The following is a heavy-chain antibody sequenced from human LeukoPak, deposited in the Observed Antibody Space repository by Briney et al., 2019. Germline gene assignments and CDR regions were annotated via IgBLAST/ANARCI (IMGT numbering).Heavy chain of an antibody. CDR1: GFTFRSYE. Sequence: GGSLRLSCAASGFTFRSYEMTWVRQAPGKGLEWVSYISGSGSTIYYTDSVKGRFTISRDNAKNSLYLQMNSLRDEDTAVYYCARGRPYYFDYWGQGTLVTVSS. J-gene: IGHJ4*02. D-gene: IGHD2-15*01. CDR3: ARGRPYYFDY. V-gene: IGHV3-48*03. CDR2: ISGSGSTI.